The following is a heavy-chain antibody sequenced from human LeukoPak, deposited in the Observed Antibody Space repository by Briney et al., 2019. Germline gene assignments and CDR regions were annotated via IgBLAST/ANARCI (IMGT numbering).Heavy chain of an antibody. CDR3: ARMWMINHHWFDP. J-gene: IGHJ5*02. D-gene: IGHD3-16*01. V-gene: IGHV4-39*01. CDR1: GGSISSSSYY. CDR2: IYYSGST. Sequence: SETLSLTCTVSGGSISSSSYYWGWIRQPPGKGLEWIGSIYYSGSTYYNPSLKSRVTISVDTSKNQFSLMLSSVTAADTAVYYCARMWMINHHWFDPWGQGTLVTVSS.